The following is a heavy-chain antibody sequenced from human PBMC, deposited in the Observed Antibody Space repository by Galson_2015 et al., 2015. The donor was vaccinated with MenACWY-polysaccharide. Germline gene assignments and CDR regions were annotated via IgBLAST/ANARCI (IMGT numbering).Heavy chain of an antibody. D-gene: IGHD1-26*01. CDR3: ARVEKYSGSFYILY. CDR2: IFHSGTT. J-gene: IGHJ4*02. V-gene: IGHV4-38-2*01. Sequence: ETLSLTCAVSDSSIRSGYFWGWIRPPPGKGLEWIASIFHSGTTYYNPSLKSRVTISVDTSKNQFSLKRSSVTAADTAVYYCARVEKYSGSFYILYWGQGTLVTVSS. CDR1: DSSIRSGYF.